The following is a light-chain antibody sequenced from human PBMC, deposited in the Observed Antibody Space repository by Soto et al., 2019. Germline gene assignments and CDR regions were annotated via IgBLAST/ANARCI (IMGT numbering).Light chain of an antibody. J-gene: IGLJ1*01. Sequence: QSVLTQPPSASGSPGQSVTISCTGTSSDVGGYHYVSWYQQHPGKAPKLMIYEVSKRPSGVPDRFSGSKSGNTAPLTVSGLQAEDEADYYCSSYAGSNNFVFGTGTKVTVL. CDR3: SSYAGSNNFV. V-gene: IGLV2-8*01. CDR2: EVS. CDR1: SSDVGGYHY.